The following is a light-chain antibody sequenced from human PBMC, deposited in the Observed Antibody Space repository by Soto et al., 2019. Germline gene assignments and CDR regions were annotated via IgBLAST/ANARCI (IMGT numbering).Light chain of an antibody. Sequence: QSALTQPASVSGSPGQSITISCTGTSSEVGGYNYVSWYQHHPGKAPKLIIYAVTNRPSGVSNPFSGSKSGNTAALTISGLQPEDEADYYCSSYTTSNTRQIVFGTGTKVTVL. J-gene: IGLJ1*01. CDR3: SSYTTSNTRQIV. CDR1: SSEVGGYNY. V-gene: IGLV2-14*03. CDR2: AVT.